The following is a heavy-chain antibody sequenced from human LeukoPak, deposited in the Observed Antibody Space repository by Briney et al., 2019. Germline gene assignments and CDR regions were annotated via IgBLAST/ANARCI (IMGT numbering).Heavy chain of an antibody. CDR2: IKEDGSEK. D-gene: IGHD2-21*01. V-gene: IGHV3-7*01. CDR1: GFTFSNYW. CDR3: TRDNRYYY. J-gene: IGHJ4*02. Sequence: GGSLRLSCAASGFTFSNYWMSWVRQAPGEGLEWVAKIKEDGSEKYYEDSVKGRFTISRDNAKNLVYLQMNSLRAEDTAVYYCTRDNRYYYWGQGTVVTVSS.